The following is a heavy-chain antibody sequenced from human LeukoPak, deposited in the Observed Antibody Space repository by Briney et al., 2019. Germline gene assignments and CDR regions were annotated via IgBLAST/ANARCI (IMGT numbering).Heavy chain of an antibody. Sequence: GGSLRLSCVISGFTFSRYAVQWVRQAPGKGLEWASGIGVSDASTYYADSVKGRFIVSRDTSKNTLYLQMNSLRAEDTAMYYCAKRSGSGSQEYFDYWGQGTVVTVSS. V-gene: IGHV3-23*01. CDR2: IGVSDAST. D-gene: IGHD3-10*01. CDR3: AKRSGSGSQEYFDY. CDR1: GFTFSRYA. J-gene: IGHJ4*02.